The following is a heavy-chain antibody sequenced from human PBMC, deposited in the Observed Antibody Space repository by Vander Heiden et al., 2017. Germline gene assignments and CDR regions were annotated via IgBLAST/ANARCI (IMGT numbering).Heavy chain of an antibody. CDR1: GFTFDDYA. CDR3: AKDARDYYDSNNWFDP. Sequence: EVQLVESGGGLVQPGRSLRLSCAASGFTFDDYAMHWVRQAPGKGLEWVSGISWNSGSIGYADSVKGRFTISRDNAKNSLYLQMNSLRAEDTALYYCAKDARDYYDSNNWFDPWGQGTLVTVSS. CDR2: ISWNSGSI. J-gene: IGHJ5*02. D-gene: IGHD3-22*01. V-gene: IGHV3-9*01.